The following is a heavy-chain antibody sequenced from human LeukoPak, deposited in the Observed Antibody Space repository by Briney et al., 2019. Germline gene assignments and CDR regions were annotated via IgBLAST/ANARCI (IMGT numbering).Heavy chain of an antibody. CDR2: IYYSGST. D-gene: IGHD1-26*01. CDR3: ARGRWELGKTAFDI. J-gene: IGHJ3*02. Sequence: SETLSLTCTVSGGSISSYYWSWIRQPPGKGLEWIGYIYYSGSTNYNPSLKSRVTISVDTSKNQCSLKLSSVTAADTAVYYCARGRWELGKTAFDIWGQGTMVTVSS. V-gene: IGHV4-59*12. CDR1: GGSISSYY.